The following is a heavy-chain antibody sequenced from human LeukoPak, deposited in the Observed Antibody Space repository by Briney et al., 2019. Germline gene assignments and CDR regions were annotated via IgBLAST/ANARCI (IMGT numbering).Heavy chain of an antibody. CDR1: GFTFNRYG. D-gene: IGHD1-26*01. J-gene: IGHJ5*02. V-gene: IGHV3-30*18. CDR3: AKDGGSYIFGSNWFDP. Sequence: GGSLRLSCSASGFTFNRYGMHWVRQAPGKGLEWVALISYEGSIKYYADSVKGRFTISRDNSKNTLYLQMNSLRAEDTAVYYCAKDGGSYIFGSNWFDPWGQGTLVTVSS. CDR2: ISYEGSIK.